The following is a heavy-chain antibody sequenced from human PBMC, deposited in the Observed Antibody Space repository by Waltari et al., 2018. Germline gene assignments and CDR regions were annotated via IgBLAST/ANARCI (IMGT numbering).Heavy chain of an antibody. J-gene: IGHJ4*02. V-gene: IGHV3-21*01. CDR3: ARGAYYYDSSGYYPGVSDFDY. D-gene: IGHD3-22*01. CDR1: GFTFSSYS. CDR2: ISSSSSYI. Sequence: EVQLVESGGGLVKPGGSLRLSCAASGFTFSSYSMNWVRQAPGKGLEWVSSISSSSSYIYYADSAKGRFTISRDNAKNSLYLQMNSLRAEDTAVYYCARGAYYYDSSGYYPGVSDFDYWGQGTLVTVSS.